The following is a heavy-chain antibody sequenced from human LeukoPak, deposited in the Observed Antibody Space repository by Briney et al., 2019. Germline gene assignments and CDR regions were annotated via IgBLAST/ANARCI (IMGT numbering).Heavy chain of an antibody. CDR3: ARGASDF. CDR2: INHSGST. J-gene: IGHJ4*02. Sequence: PSETLSLTCAVYGVSFSGYYWSWIRQPPGKGLEWIGEINHSGSTNYNPPLKSRVTISVDTSKNQFSLKLSSVTAADTAVYYCARGASDFWSQGTLVTVSS. CDR1: GVSFSGYY. D-gene: IGHD3-3*01. V-gene: IGHV4-34*01.